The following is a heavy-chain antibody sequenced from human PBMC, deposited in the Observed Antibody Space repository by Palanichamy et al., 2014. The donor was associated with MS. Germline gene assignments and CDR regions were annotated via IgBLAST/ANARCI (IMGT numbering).Heavy chain of an antibody. CDR1: GGSISSGDYY. CDR3: ARHYCRGGGCPFTAPEY. J-gene: IGHJ4*02. CDR2: IYYSGST. Sequence: QVQLQESGPGLVKPSQTLSLTCTVSGGSISSGDYYWSWIRQPPGKGLEWIGYIYYSGSTYYNPSLKSRLTISVDTSRNQFSLKLSSVTAADTAVYYCARHYCRGGGCPFTAPEYWGQGTLVTVSS. V-gene: IGHV4-30-4*01. D-gene: IGHD2-15*01.